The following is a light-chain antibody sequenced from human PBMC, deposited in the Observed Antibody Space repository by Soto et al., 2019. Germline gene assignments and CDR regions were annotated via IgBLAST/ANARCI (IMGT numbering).Light chain of an antibody. V-gene: IGKV1-5*03. CDR1: QGISSY. CDR2: KAS. Sequence: DIQMTQSPSAMSASVGDRVTITCRASQGISSYLAWFQQKPGKAPKLLIYKASTLEGGVPSRFIGSGSGTEFTLTISSLQPDDFATYYCQQYNSFRAFGQGTKVDIK. J-gene: IGKJ1*01. CDR3: QQYNSFRA.